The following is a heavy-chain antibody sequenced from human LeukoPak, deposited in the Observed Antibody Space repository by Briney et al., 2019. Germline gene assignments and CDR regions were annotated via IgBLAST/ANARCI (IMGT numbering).Heavy chain of an antibody. J-gene: IGHJ4*02. CDR1: GFTFSSYW. D-gene: IGHD6-19*01. V-gene: IGHV3-30*02. CDR3: VADFDY. CDR2: IQSDGSNE. Sequence: GGSLRLSCAASGFTFSSYWMSWVRQAPGKGLEWVALIQSDGSNEYYADSVKDRFTISRDNSKNTLYLQMNSLRAEDTAIYYCVADFDYWGQGTLVTVS.